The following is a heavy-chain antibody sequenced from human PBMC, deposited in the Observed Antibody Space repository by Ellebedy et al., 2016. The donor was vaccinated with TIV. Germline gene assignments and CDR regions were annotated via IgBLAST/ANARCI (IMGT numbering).Heavy chain of an antibody. J-gene: IGHJ4*02. D-gene: IGHD4-17*01. Sequence: PGGSLRLSCAASGFTFSSYGMHLVRQAPGKGLEWVSYISSNSSTIYYADSVKGRFTISRDNAKNSLYLQMNSLRAEDTAVYYCARDPTARSTVTGLGDYWGQGTLVTVSS. CDR3: ARDPTARSTVTGLGDY. CDR1: GFTFSSYG. V-gene: IGHV3-48*01. CDR2: ISSNSSTI.